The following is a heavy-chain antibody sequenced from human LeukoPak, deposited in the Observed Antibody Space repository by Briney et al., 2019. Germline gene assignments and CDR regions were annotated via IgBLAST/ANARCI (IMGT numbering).Heavy chain of an antibody. Sequence: PEGSLRLSCAASGFAFNSNTINWVRQAPGKGLEWVSSISGDSYYIYYAESVRGRFTISRDNAKKSAYLQMNSLRAEDSAVYYCARDCSSTSCYTNYYYYMDVWGKGTTVTVSS. J-gene: IGHJ6*03. CDR3: ARDCSSTSCYTNYYYYMDV. CDR2: ISGDSYYI. D-gene: IGHD2-2*02. V-gene: IGHV3-21*01. CDR1: GFAFNSNT.